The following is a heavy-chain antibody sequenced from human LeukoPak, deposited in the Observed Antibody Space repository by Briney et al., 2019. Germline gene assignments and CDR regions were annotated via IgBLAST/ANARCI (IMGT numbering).Heavy chain of an antibody. D-gene: IGHD3-10*01. J-gene: IGHJ4*02. CDR1: GGSFSGYY. V-gene: IGHV4-34*01. CDR3: ASGGSGSFDY. CDR2: INHSGST. Sequence: PSETLSLTCAVYGGSFSGYYWSWIRQPPGKGLEWIGEINHSGSTNYNPSLKGRVTISVGTSKNQFSLKLSSVTAADTAVYYCASGGSGSFDYWGQGTLVTVSS.